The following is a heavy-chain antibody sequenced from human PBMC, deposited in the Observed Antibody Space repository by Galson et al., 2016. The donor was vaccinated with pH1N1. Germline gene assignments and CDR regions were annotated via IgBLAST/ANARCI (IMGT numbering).Heavy chain of an antibody. CDR1: AFSVRNNF. Sequence: SLRLSCASYAFSVRNNFMTWVRQPPGKALEWVSTIYSDGSKNYGDFVKGRFTVSRDISENTVFLQLNSLRVDDTAVYYCARDKRRYFDSWGQGTLVTVSP. CDR3: ARDKRRYFDS. J-gene: IGHJ4*02. V-gene: IGHV3-53*01. CDR2: IYSDGSK.